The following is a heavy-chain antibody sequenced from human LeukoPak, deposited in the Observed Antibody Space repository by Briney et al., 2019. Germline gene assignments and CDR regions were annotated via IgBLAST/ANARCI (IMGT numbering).Heavy chain of an antibody. CDR3: ARGKDDDSSGYYYGLYWFDP. V-gene: IGHV4-39*07. J-gene: IGHJ5*02. CDR1: GGSISSSSYY. Sequence: SETLSLTCTVSGGSISSSSYYWGWIRQPPGKGLEWIGSIYYSGSTYYNPSLKSRVTISVDTPKNQFSLKLSSVTAADTAVYYCARGKDDDSSGYYYGLYWFDPWGQGTLVTVSS. D-gene: IGHD3-22*01. CDR2: IYYSGST.